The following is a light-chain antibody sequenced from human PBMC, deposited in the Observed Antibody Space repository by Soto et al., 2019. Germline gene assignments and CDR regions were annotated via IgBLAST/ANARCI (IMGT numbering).Light chain of an antibody. J-gene: IGKJ2*01. CDR1: QGINIF. CDR3: QQRNSYPRT. Sequence: DIQLTQSPSFLSASVGDRVTITCRASQGINIFLAWFQQKPGKAPNLLISAASTLQSGVPSRFSGSGSETEFTLTITSLQPEDSATYYCQQRNSYPRTFGQGTTGDIK. V-gene: IGKV1-9*01. CDR2: AAS.